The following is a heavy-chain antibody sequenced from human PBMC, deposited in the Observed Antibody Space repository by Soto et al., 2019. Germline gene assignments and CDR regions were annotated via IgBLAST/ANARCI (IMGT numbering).Heavy chain of an antibody. J-gene: IGHJ5*02. CDR2: IYHSGST. CDR3: ARGTLLWFGELFGWFDP. V-gene: IGHV4-30-2*01. CDR1: GGSISSGGYS. D-gene: IGHD3-10*01. Sequence: SETLSLTCAVSGGSISSGGYSWSWIRQPPRKSQEWIGYIYHSGSTYYSTSLKSQVTISVDRSKNQFSLKLSSVTAADTAVYFCARGTLLWFGELFGWFDPWGQGTLVTVSS.